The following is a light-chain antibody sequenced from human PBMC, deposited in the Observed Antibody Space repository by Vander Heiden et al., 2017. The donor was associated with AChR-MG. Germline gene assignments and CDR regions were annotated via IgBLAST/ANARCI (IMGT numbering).Light chain of an antibody. CDR1: QSISSY. V-gene: IGKV1-39*01. CDR3: QQSYSTPRVT. Sequence: DIQMTQCPTSLSASVGDRVTITCRASQSISSYLNCYQQKPRKAPKLLLYAASTLQSGVPSRFSGSGSWTDFTLTISSLLPEDFATYYCQQSYSTPRVTFGPGTKVDIK. J-gene: IGKJ3*01. CDR2: AAS.